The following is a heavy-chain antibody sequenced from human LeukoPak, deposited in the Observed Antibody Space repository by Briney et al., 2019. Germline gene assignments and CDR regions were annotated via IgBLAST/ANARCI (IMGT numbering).Heavy chain of an antibody. V-gene: IGHV1-69*04. CDR2: IIPILDMT. CDR1: GGTFSSYA. Sequence: SVKVSCKASGGTFSSYALSWVRQAPGQGLEWMGRIIPILDMTTYSQKFQDRVTITAYESTGTAYMELSGPRSEDTAIYYCARDNPPYCNGGTCYSHWGQGTLVTVS. D-gene: IGHD2-15*01. CDR3: ARDNPPYCNGGTCYSH. J-gene: IGHJ4*02.